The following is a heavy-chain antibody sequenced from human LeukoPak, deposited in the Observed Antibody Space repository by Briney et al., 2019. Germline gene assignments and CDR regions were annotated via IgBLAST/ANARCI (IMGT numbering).Heavy chain of an antibody. CDR1: VFTFSTYE. CDR3: ARGPLHVVVPAATWFDP. CDR2: ISSSCSTI. V-gene: IGHV3-48*03. Sequence: QPGGSLILSCAASVFTFSTYEMNWVRQAPGEGLEWVSYISSSCSTIFYADSVKGRFTISRDNAKNSLYLQMNSLRAEDTAVYYCARGPLHVVVPAATWFDPWGEGILVTVSS. J-gene: IGHJ5*02. D-gene: IGHD2-2*01.